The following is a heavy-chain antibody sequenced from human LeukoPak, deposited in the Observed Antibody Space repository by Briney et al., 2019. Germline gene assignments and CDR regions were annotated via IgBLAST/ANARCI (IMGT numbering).Heavy chain of an antibody. V-gene: IGHV6-1*01. CDR1: GDSVSSNSAA. J-gene: IGHJ3*02. CDR3: ATPGGYSSGWSGAFDI. Sequence: SQTLSLTCAISGDSVSSNSAAWNWIRQSPSRGLEWLGRTYYRSKWYNDYAVSVKSRITINPDTSKNQFSLQLNSVTPEDTAVYYCATPGGYSSGWSGAFDIWGQGTMVTVSS. D-gene: IGHD6-19*01. CDR2: TYYRSKWYN.